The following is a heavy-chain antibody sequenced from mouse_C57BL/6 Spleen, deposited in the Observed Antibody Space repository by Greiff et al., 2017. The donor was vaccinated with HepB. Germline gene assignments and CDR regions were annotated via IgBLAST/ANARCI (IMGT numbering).Heavy chain of an antibody. Sequence: DVKLVESGGGLVKPGGSLKLSCAASGFTFSSYAMSWVRQTPEKRLEWVATISDGGSYTYYPDNVKGRFTISRDNAKNNLYLQMSHLKSEDTAMYYCARGGYDLGFAYWGQGTLVTVSA. CDR3: ARGGYDLGFAY. J-gene: IGHJ3*01. V-gene: IGHV5-4*03. CDR1: GFTFSSYA. D-gene: IGHD2-12*01. CDR2: ISDGGSYT.